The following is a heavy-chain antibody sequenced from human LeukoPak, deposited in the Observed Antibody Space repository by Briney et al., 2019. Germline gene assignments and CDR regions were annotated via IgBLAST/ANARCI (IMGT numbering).Heavy chain of an antibody. D-gene: IGHD3-22*01. V-gene: IGHV1-18*01. Sequence: ASVKVSCKASGYTFTSYGISWVRQAPGRGLEWMGWISAYNGNTNYAQKLQGRVTMTTDTSTSTAYMELRSLRSDDTAVYYCARDFGVTMIVVASREFDYWGQGTLVTVSS. J-gene: IGHJ4*02. CDR2: ISAYNGNT. CDR3: ARDFGVTMIVVASREFDY. CDR1: GYTFTSYG.